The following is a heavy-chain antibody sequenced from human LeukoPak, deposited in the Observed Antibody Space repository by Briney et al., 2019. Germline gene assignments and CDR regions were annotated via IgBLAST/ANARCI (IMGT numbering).Heavy chain of an antibody. V-gene: IGHV1-3*01. Sequence: ASVKVSCKASGYSFGDYAIHWVRQAPGQRLEWMGWINAGNGKTKYSQNFQARVTTTRDRSASTAYMELSSQRSEDTSVYYCARGRWTATETTYYLDYWGQGTLVTVSS. CDR3: ARGRWTATETTYYLDY. D-gene: IGHD4-17*01. CDR2: INAGNGKT. CDR1: GYSFGDYA. J-gene: IGHJ4*02.